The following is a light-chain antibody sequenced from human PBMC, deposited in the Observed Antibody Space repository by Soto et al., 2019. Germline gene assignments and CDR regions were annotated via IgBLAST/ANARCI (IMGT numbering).Light chain of an antibody. V-gene: IGKV3-11*01. J-gene: IGKJ4*01. CDR2: DAS. Sequence: EIVLTQSPATLSLSPGERATLSCRASQSISSHLAWYQQKPGQAPRLLIYDASNRATGIPARFSGSGSGTDFTLTVSSLEPEDFAVYYCQQRSNWPLTFGERTKVEIK. CDR1: QSISSH. CDR3: QQRSNWPLT.